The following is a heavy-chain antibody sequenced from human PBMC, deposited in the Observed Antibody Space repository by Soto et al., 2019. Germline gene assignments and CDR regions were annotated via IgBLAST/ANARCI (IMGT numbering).Heavy chain of an antibody. CDR2: IKPDGSAT. J-gene: IGHJ4*02. CDR1: DFTFRNYW. D-gene: IGHD3-16*01. V-gene: IGHV3-7*03. CDR3: FGGNGGPQ. Sequence: HPGGSLRLSCATSDFTFRNYWMNWVRQAPGKGLEWVANIKPDGSATNYVDSVKGRFTISRDNVRNSVSLQMNSLRVEDTAVYFCFGGNGGPQWGQGTLVTVS.